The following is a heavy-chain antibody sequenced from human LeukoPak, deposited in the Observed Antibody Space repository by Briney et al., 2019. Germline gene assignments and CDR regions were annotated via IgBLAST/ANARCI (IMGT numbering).Heavy chain of an antibody. J-gene: IGHJ5*02. CDR3: ARSRNCSASSCAFNWFDP. CDR2: IYYSGST. Sequence: PSETLSLTCTVSGGSIKIYYWSWVRQPPGKGLEWIGHIYYSGSTDYNPSLKSRVTISLDTSKTQFSLKLSSVTAADTAVYYCARSRNCSASSCAFNWFDPWGQGTLVTVSS. V-gene: IGHV4-59*01. CDR1: GGSIKIYY. D-gene: IGHD2-15*01.